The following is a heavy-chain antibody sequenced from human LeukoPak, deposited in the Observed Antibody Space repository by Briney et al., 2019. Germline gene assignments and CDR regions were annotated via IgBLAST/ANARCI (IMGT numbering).Heavy chain of an antibody. CDR2: ISYDGSNK. V-gene: IGHV3-30*03. CDR1: GFIFSNYG. J-gene: IGHJ4*02. D-gene: IGHD6-19*01. Sequence: GGSLRLSCAASGFIFSNYGIHWVRQAPGKGLEWVAVISYDGSNKYADSVKGRFTISRDNSKNTLYLQMNSLRAEDTAVYYCAREGSSGWYLDYWGQGTLVTVSS. CDR3: AREGSSGWYLDY.